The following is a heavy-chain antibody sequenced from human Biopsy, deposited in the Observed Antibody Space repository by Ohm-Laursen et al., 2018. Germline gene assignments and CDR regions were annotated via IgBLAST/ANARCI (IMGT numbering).Heavy chain of an antibody. CDR3: ARMDCSGGSCHYYSYGMDV. CDR1: GDSISTYY. Sequence: SDTLSLTCTVSGDSISTYYWSWIRQPPGKGLECIGNIHHSGSTNYNPSLKSRLTISVDTSKTQFSLKLSSVTAADTAVYYCARMDCSGGSCHYYSYGMDVWGQGTTVTVSS. J-gene: IGHJ6*02. D-gene: IGHD2-15*01. V-gene: IGHV4-4*09. CDR2: IHHSGST.